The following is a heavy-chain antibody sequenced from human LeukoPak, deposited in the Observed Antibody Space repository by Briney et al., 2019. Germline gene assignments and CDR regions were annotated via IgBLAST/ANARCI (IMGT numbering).Heavy chain of an antibody. CDR3: ARSLDSSNNYFGY. V-gene: IGHV3-21*01. Sequence: GGSLRLSCAASGFTFSRNAMNWVRQAPGKRLEWVSFISSSSNYMSYADSVKGRFTISRDNAKNSLYLQMNSLRAEDTAVYYCARSLDSSNNYFGYWGQGTLVTVSA. J-gene: IGHJ4*02. CDR2: ISSSSNYM. CDR1: GFTFSRNA. D-gene: IGHD6-13*01.